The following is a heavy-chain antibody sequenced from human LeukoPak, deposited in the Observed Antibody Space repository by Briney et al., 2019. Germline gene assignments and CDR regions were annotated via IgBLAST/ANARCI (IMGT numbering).Heavy chain of an antibody. CDR3: AGSPGRYFDY. Sequence: SETLSLTCAVYGGSFSGYYWSWIRQPPGKGLEWIGEINHSGSTNYNPSLKSRATISVDTSKNQFSLKLSSVTAADTAVYYCAGSPGRYFDYWGQGTLVTVSS. J-gene: IGHJ4*02. CDR2: INHSGST. V-gene: IGHV4-34*01. CDR1: GGSFSGYY.